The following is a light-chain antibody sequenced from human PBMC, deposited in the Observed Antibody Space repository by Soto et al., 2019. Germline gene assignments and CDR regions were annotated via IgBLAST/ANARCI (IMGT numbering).Light chain of an antibody. CDR1: QSVSSSY. Sequence: EIVLTQSPVTLSLSPGERATLSCRASQSVSSSYLAWYQQKPGQAPRLLIFGASSRATDIPDRFSGSGSGTDFTLTISRLEPEDFAMYYCQQYGGSSYTFGQGTKLQIK. V-gene: IGKV3-20*01. CDR3: QQYGGSSYT. J-gene: IGKJ2*01. CDR2: GAS.